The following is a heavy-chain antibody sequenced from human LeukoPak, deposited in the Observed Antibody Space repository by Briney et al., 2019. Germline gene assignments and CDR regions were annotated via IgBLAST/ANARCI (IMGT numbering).Heavy chain of an antibody. V-gene: IGHV3-23*01. D-gene: IGHD3-16*01. CDR1: GFTFSSYG. Sequence: GGTLRLSCAASGFTFSSYGMSWVRQAPGKGLEWVSAISGGGGTTYYADSVKGRFTISRDNAKSSLYLQMNSLRAEDTAVYYCARDTVFGRFPLYDYWGQGTLVTVSS. J-gene: IGHJ4*02. CDR3: ARDTVFGRFPLYDY. CDR2: ISGGGGTT.